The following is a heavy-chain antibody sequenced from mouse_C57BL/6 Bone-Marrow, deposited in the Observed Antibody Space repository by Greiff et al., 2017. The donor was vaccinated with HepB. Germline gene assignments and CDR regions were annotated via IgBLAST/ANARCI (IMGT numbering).Heavy chain of an antibody. J-gene: IGHJ2*01. Sequence: EVKLEQSGPVLVKPGASVKMSCKASGYTFTDYYMNWVKQSHGKSLEWIGVINPYNGGTSYNQKFKGKATMTVDKSSSTAYMQLNSLTSEDSAVYYCANSDYDYDGFDYWGQGTTLTVSS. CDR2: INPYNGGT. D-gene: IGHD2-4*01. CDR1: GYTFTDYY. CDR3: ANSDYDYDGFDY. V-gene: IGHV1-19*01.